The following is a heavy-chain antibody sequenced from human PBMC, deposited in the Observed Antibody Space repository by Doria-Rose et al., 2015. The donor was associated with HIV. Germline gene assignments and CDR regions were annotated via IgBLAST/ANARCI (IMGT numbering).Heavy chain of an antibody. Sequence: QVQPQESGPGLVKPSGTLSLTCAVSGGSISSSNWWSWVRQPPGKGLEWIGEINQSGRTTYNPSLKRRVTIAIDKSKNHYSLKLISLTAADTAVYYCAREGLPYQPVDVWGKGTTVTVSS. CDR1: GGSISSSNW. J-gene: IGHJ6*04. CDR2: INQSGRT. D-gene: IGHD2-2*01. V-gene: IGHV4-4*02. CDR3: AREGLPYQPVDV.